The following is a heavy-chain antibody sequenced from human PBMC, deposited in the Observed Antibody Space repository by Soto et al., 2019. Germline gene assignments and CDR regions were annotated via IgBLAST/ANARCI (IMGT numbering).Heavy chain of an antibody. V-gene: IGHV3-21*01. CDR1: GFTFSSYS. J-gene: IGHJ4*02. Sequence: EVQLVESGGGLVKPGGSLRLSCAASGFTFSSYSMNWVRQAAGKGLEWVSSISSSSSYIYYADSVKGRFTISRDNAKNSLYLQMNILRAEDTAVYYCARSRRFLEWVLYPAFDYWGQGTLVTFSS. CDR3: ARSRRFLEWVLYPAFDY. D-gene: IGHD3-3*01. CDR2: ISSSSSYI.